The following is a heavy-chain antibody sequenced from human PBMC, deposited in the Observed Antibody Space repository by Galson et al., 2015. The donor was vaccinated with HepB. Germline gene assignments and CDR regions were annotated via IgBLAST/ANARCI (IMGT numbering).Heavy chain of an antibody. CDR1: GFTFSSYD. J-gene: IGHJ6*02. CDR3: AKALGRTPYYYYGVDV. Sequence: SLRLSCAASGFTFSSYDMHWVRQAPGKGLEWVAVISYVGSNKFYADSVKGRFTISRDNSENTLYVQMNSLTAEDTAVYYCAKALGRTPYYYYGVDVWGQGTTVTVSS. V-gene: IGHV3-30*18. D-gene: IGHD1-14*01. CDR2: ISYVGSNK.